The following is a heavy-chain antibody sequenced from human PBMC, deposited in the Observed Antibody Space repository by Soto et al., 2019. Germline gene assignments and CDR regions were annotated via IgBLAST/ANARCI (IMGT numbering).Heavy chain of an antibody. CDR3: ARGHSVYYDILTGPQGGWFDP. CDR1: GGSISSYY. CDR2: IYYSGST. J-gene: IGHJ5*02. V-gene: IGHV4-59*01. D-gene: IGHD3-9*01. Sequence: SETLSLTCTVSGGSISSYYWSWIRQPPGKGLEWIGYIYYSGSTNYNPSLKSRVTISVDTSKNQFSLKLSSVTAADTAVYYCARGHSVYYDILTGPQGGWFDPWGQGTLVTAPQ.